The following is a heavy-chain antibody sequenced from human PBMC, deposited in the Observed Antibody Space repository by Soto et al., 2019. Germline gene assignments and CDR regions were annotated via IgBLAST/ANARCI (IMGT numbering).Heavy chain of an antibody. V-gene: IGHV1-69*13. CDR3: ARGGIVGPYNWFDP. J-gene: IGHJ5*02. Sequence: SVKVSCKASGGTFSSYAISWVRQAPGQGLEWVGGIIPIFGTANYAQKFQGRVTITADESTSTAYMELSSLRSEDTAVYYCARGGIVGPYNWFDPWGQGTLVTVSS. CDR1: GGTFSSYA. D-gene: IGHD1-26*01. CDR2: IIPIFGTA.